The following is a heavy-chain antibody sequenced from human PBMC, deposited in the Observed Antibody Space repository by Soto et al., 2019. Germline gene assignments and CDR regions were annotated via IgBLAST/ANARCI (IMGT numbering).Heavy chain of an antibody. J-gene: IGHJ4*02. CDR3: ARLEMATMRYFDY. Sequence: QLQLQESGPGLVKPSETLSLTCTVSGGSISSSSYYWGWIRQPPGKGLEWIGGIYYSGSNYYNPSLKSRVTISEDTSKNQFPLKLSPVTAADPAVYYRARLEMATMRYFDYWGQGNLVTVSS. V-gene: IGHV4-39*01. CDR1: GGSISSSSYY. D-gene: IGHD5-12*01. CDR2: IYYSGSN.